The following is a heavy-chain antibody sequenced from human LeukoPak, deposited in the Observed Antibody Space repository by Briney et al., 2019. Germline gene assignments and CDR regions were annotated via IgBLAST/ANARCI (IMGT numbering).Heavy chain of an antibody. J-gene: IGHJ4*02. Sequence: SETLSLTCTVSDGSISSSTYYWGWVRQPPGKGLEWIGFIYYSGKSYYNPSLKSPVTISVDTSKNQFSLKLSSVTAADTAVYYCARWRSSGWGFEYWGPGTLVTVSS. D-gene: IGHD6-19*01. CDR1: DGSISSSTYY. CDR3: ARWRSSGWGFEY. CDR2: IYYSGKS. V-gene: IGHV4-39*07.